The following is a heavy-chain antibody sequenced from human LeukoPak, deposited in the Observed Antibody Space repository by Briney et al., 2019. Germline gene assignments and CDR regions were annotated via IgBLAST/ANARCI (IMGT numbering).Heavy chain of an antibody. V-gene: IGHV3-30*18. Sequence: GGSLRLSCAASGFTFSSYGMHWVRQAPGKGLEWVAVISYDGSNKYYADSVKGRFTISRDNSKNTLYLQMNSLRAEDTAVYYCAKAAGGNVFDYWGQGTLVTFSS. CDR1: GFTFSSYG. D-gene: IGHD4-23*01. CDR3: AKAAGGNVFDY. CDR2: ISYDGSNK. J-gene: IGHJ4*02.